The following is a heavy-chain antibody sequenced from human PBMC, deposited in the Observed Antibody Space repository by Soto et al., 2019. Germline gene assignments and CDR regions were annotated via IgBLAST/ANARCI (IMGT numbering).Heavy chain of an antibody. CDR1: GFTFSSYA. CDR3: AKDNKWGGGAAGTLLDFDY. V-gene: IGHV3-23*01. J-gene: IGHJ4*02. Sequence: GGSLRLSCAASGFTFSSYAMSWVRQAPGKGLEWVSAISGSGGSTYYADSVKGRFTISRDNSKNTLYLQMNSLRAEDTAVYYGAKDNKWGGGAAGTLLDFDYWGQGTLVTVSS. D-gene: IGHD6-13*01. CDR2: ISGSGGST.